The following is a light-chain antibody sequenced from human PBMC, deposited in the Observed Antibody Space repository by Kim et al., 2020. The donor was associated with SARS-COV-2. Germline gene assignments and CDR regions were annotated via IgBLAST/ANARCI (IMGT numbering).Light chain of an antibody. CDR1: SSDVGGYNY. J-gene: IGLJ2*01. Sequence: QSVLTQPASVSGSPGQSITISCTGTSSDVGGYNYVSWYQQHPGKAPKLIIYDVSYRPSGVSNRFSGSKSGNTASLTISGLQAEDEADYYCNSYTSTSTRVFGGGTQLTV. CDR2: DVS. V-gene: IGLV2-14*03. CDR3: NSYTSTSTRV.